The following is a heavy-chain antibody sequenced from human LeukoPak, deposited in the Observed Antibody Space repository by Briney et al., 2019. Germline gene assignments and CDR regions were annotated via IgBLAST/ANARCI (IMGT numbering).Heavy chain of an antibody. CDR2: ISHSGIT. D-gene: IGHD4-17*01. CDR3: ARRALDYDDVAYFYARCSDV. Sequence: PSETLSLTCGVSGMSLTDYYWTWIRHSPGKGLEWIGEISHSGITNYNPSLKSRVTMSVDTSKVQFSLDLTSVTAADTGTYYCARRALDYDDVAYFYARCSDVWGQGIKVTVS. J-gene: IGHJ6*02. V-gene: IGHV4-34*01. CDR1: GMSLTDYY.